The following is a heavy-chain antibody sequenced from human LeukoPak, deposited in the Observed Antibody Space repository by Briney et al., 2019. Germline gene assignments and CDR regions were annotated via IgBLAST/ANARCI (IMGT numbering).Heavy chain of an antibody. CDR3: VKAKVGATFDS. CDR1: GFTFSSYS. D-gene: IGHD1-26*01. CDR2: INNNGGST. V-gene: IGHV3-64D*06. Sequence: GGSLRLSCSASGFTFSSYSMDWVRQAPGKGPEYVSGINNNGGSTQYTDSVKGRFTISRDNSKNTVYLQMSSLRPEDTAVYYCVKAKVGATFDSWGQGTLVIVSS. J-gene: IGHJ4*02.